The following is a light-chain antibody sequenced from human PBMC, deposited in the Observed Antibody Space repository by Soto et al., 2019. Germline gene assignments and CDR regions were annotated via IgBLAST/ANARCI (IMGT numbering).Light chain of an antibody. CDR1: SSNIGKNY. CDR3: GTWDSSLSAGRV. CDR2: DNN. Sequence: QSVLTQPPSASAAPGQKVTISCSGSSSNIGKNYVSWYQQLPGTAPKLLIYDNNKRPSGIPDRFSGSKSGTSATLGITGLQTGDEADYYCGTWDSSLSAGRVFGGGTKLTVL. J-gene: IGLJ3*02. V-gene: IGLV1-51*01.